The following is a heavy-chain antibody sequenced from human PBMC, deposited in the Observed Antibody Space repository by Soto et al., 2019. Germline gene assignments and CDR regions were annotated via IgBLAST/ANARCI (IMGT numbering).Heavy chain of an antibody. CDR1: AGSISNYY. CDR2: IFYNGNT. V-gene: IGHV4-59*01. Sequence: SETLSLTCAVSAGSISNYYWSWIRQPPGKGLEWIGYIFYNGNTKYNPSLQSRVTISVDTSKNQFSLKLTSVTAADTAVYYCARDIAYYYDSSGYYRNWFVPWGQGTLVTVS. J-gene: IGHJ5*02. D-gene: IGHD3-22*01. CDR3: ARDIAYYYDSSGYYRNWFVP.